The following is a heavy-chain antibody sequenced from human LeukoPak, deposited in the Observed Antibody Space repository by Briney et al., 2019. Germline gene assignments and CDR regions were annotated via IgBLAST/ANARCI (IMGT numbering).Heavy chain of an antibody. Sequence: GGSLRLSCAASGFTFSSYWMHWVRQAPGKGLVWVSRINSDGSSINYADSAKGRFTISRDNAKNTLYLQMNSLRAEDTAVYYCVRDLTGDLYTYWGQGTLVTVSS. CDR3: VRDLTGDLYTY. CDR1: GFTFSSYW. V-gene: IGHV3-74*01. CDR2: INSDGSSI. D-gene: IGHD7-27*01. J-gene: IGHJ4*02.